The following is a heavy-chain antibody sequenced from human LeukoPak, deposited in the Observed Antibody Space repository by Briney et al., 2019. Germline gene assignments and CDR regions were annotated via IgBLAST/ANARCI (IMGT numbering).Heavy chain of an antibody. J-gene: IGHJ4*02. CDR1: GYTFTSYA. V-gene: IGHV1-3*01. Sequence: GASVKVSCKASGYTFTSYAMHWVRQAPGQRLEWMGWINAGNGNTKYSQKFQGRVTITRDTSASTAYMGLSSLRSEDTAVYYCARDLFRSSGYYLGYWGQGTLVTVSS. D-gene: IGHD3-22*01. CDR3: ARDLFRSSGYYLGY. CDR2: INAGNGNT.